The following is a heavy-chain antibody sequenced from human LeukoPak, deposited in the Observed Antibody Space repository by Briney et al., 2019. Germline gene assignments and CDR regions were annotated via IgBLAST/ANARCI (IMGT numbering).Heavy chain of an antibody. CDR1: GYTFTGYY. Sequence: VASVTVSCKASGYTFTGYYMHWVRQAPGQGLEWMGWINPNSGGTNYAQKFQGRVTMTRDTSISTAYMELGRLRSDDTAVYYWARAMAGPHGSFDYWGQGTLVTVSS. V-gene: IGHV1-2*02. CDR3: ARAMAGPHGSFDY. D-gene: IGHD5-24*01. J-gene: IGHJ4*02. CDR2: INPNSGGT.